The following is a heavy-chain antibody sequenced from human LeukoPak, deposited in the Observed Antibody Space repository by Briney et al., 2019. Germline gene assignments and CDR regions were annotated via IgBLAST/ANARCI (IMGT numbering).Heavy chain of an antibody. V-gene: IGHV3-23*01. Sequence: QTGGSLRLSCAASGFTFSSYAMSWVRQAPGKGLEWVSAISGSGGSTYYADSVKGRFTISRDNSKNTLYLQMNSLRAEDTAVYYCAKISRTFGVVIRYYFDYWGQGTLVTVSS. CDR3: AKISRTFGVVIRYYFDY. CDR2: ISGSGGST. D-gene: IGHD3-3*02. CDR1: GFTFSSYA. J-gene: IGHJ4*02.